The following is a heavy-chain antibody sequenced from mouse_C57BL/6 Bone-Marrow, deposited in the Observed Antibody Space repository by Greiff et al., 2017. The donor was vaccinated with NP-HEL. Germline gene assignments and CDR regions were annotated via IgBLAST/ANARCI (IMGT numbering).Heavy chain of an antibody. J-gene: IGHJ2*01. D-gene: IGHD1-1*01. CDR3: TTGFITTVVARSY. CDR1: GFNITDDY. V-gene: IGHV14-4*01. CDR2: IDPENGDT. Sequence: EVKLMESGAELVRPGASVKLSCTASGFNITDDYMHWVKQRPEQGLEWIGWIDPENGDTEYASKFQGQATITADTSSNTAYLQLRSLTSEDTAVYYCTTGFITTVVARSYWGQGTTLTVSS.